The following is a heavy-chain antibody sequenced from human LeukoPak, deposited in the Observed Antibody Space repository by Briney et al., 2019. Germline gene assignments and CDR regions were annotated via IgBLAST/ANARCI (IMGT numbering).Heavy chain of an antibody. CDR2: ISGSGGST. V-gene: IGHV3-23*01. CDR1: GFTFSSYA. CDR3: AKSHYDSSGYYDY. Sequence: PGGSLRLSCAASGFTFSSYAMGWVRQAPGKGLEWVSAISGSGGSTYYADSVKGRFTISRDNSKNTLYLQMNSLRAEDTAVYYCAKSHYDSSGYYDYWGQGTLVTVSS. J-gene: IGHJ4*02. D-gene: IGHD3-22*01.